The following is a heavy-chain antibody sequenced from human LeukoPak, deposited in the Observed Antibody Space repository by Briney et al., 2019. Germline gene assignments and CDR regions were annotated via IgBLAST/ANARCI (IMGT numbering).Heavy chain of an antibody. CDR3: ARLSYDTSGYWPDYFDH. V-gene: IGHV4-59*08. CDR2: IYYSGST. Sequence: SETLSLTCTVSGGFISSYYWSWIRQPPGKGLEWIGYIYYSGSTKYSPSLKSRVTISVDTSKNHFSLNLRSVTAADTAVYYCARLSYDTSGYWPDYFDHWGQGTLVTVSS. CDR1: GGFISSYY. D-gene: IGHD3-22*01. J-gene: IGHJ4*02.